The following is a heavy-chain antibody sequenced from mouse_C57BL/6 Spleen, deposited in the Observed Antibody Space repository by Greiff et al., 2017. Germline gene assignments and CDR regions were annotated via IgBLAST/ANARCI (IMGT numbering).Heavy chain of an antibody. Sequence: VQLQQSGPELVKPGASVKISCKASGYTFTDYYMNWVKQSHGKSLEWIGDINPNNGGTSYNQKFKGKATLTVDKSSSTAYMELRSLTSEDSAVYYCALYDYDGDYWGQGTTLTVSS. V-gene: IGHV1-26*01. CDR2: INPNNGGT. J-gene: IGHJ2*01. D-gene: IGHD2-4*01. CDR1: GYTFTDYY. CDR3: ALYDYDGDY.